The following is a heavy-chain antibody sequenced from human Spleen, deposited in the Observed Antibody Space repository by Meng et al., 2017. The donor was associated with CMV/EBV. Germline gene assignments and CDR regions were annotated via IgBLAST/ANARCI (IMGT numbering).Heavy chain of an antibody. CDR2: ISSSSSYI. D-gene: IGHD7-27*01. CDR1: GFTFSSYS. CDR3: AGPKANWGFVTGGPLDY. J-gene: IGHJ4*02. Sequence: GESLKISCAASGFTFSSYSMNWVRQAPGKGLEWVSSISSSSSYIYYADSVKGRFTISRDNAKNSLYLQMNSLRAEDTAVYYCAGPKANWGFVTGGPLDYWGQGTLVTVSS. V-gene: IGHV3-21*01.